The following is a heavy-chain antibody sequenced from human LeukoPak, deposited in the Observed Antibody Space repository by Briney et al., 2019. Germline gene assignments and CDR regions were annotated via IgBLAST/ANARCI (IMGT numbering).Heavy chain of an antibody. Sequence: GGSLRLSCAASGFTFSSYGMHWVRQAPGKGLEWVAVISYDGSNKYYADSVKGRFTISRDNSKNTLYLQMNSLRAEDTAVYYCAKASRGYSYGGFDYWGQGTLVTVSS. CDR3: AKASRGYSYGGFDY. J-gene: IGHJ4*02. V-gene: IGHV3-30*18. CDR1: GFTFSSYG. CDR2: ISYDGSNK. D-gene: IGHD5-18*01.